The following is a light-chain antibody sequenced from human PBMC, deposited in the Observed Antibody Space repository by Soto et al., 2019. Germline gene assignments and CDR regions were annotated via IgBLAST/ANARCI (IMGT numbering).Light chain of an antibody. Sequence: DIQMTQSPSSLSASVGDRVTITCRASQSISSYLNWYQQKPGKAPTLLIYAASSLQSGVPSRFSGSGSGTDFTLTISSLQPEDFVTYYCQKSYSTPLTFGGGTKFDIK. J-gene: IGKJ4*01. CDR2: AAS. CDR1: QSISSY. V-gene: IGKV1-39*01. CDR3: QKSYSTPLT.